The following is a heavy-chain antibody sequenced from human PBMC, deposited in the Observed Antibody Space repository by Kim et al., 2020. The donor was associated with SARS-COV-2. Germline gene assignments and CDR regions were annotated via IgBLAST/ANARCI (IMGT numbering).Heavy chain of an antibody. CDR3: ARHGNYDY. Sequence: GESLKISCKGSGYSFTTRWISWVRQLPGKGLEWMGRIDPSDFYTIYSPPFQGHVTISVDNSISTAYLQLKASDTAMYYCARHGNYDYWGQVTLVTVSS. CDR2: IDPSDFYT. CDR1: GYSFTTRW. J-gene: IGHJ4*02. D-gene: IGHD4-4*01. V-gene: IGHV5-10-1*01.